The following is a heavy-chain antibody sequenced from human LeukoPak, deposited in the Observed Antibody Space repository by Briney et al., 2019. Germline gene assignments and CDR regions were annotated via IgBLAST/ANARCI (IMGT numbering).Heavy chain of an antibody. CDR1: GYSFSSYW. CDR2: IYPGDSDT. J-gene: IGHJ4*02. CDR3: ARHVERGYDTPFDY. V-gene: IGHV5-51*01. Sequence: KAGESLKISCKGSGYSFSSYWIGWVRQMPGKGLERMGIIYPGDSDTRYSPSFQGQVTISADKSISTAYLQWRSLKASDTAMYYCARHVERGYDTPFDYWGQGTLVTVSS. D-gene: IGHD5-12*01.